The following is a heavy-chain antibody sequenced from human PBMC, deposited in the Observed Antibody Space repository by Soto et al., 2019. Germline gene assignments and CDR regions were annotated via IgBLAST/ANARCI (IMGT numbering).Heavy chain of an antibody. CDR1: GGTFSSCA. Sequence: ASVKVSCKASGGTFSSCAISWVRQAPGQGLEWMGGIIPIFGTANYAQKFQGRVTITADESTSTAYMELSSLRSEDTAVYYCARPRTVGATRPFDYWGQGTLVTVSS. CDR3: ARPRTVGATRPFDY. J-gene: IGHJ4*02. V-gene: IGHV1-69*13. CDR2: IIPIFGTA. D-gene: IGHD1-26*01.